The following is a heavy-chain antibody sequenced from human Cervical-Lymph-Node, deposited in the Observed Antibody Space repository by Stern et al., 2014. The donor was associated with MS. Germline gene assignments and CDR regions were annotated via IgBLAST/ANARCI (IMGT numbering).Heavy chain of an antibody. V-gene: IGHV1-2*02. D-gene: IGHD1/OR15-1a*01. CDR3: ATTLKQRGRYYGMDL. J-gene: IGHJ6*02. Sequence: QMQLVESGTAVEKPAASVRVSCKASEYTFTGHYMQWVRQAPGQGLEWMGWVNGNSDATKSVPRFQGRVTLTRDTSKSIAYMELSGLTYDDTAVYYWATTLKQRGRYYGMDLWGQGTTVTVS. CDR2: VNGNSDAT. CDR1: EYTFTGHY.